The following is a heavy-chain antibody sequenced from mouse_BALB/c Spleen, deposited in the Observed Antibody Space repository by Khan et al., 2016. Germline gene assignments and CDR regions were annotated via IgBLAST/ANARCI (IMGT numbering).Heavy chain of an antibody. Sequence: EVELVESGGGLVKPGGSLKLSCAASVFTFSDYYMYWVRQTPEKRLEWVATISDGGSYTYYPDSVKGRFTISRDNAKNNLYLQMSSLKSEDTAMYYCARDDRWFAYWGQGTLVTVSA. CDR2: ISDGGSYT. V-gene: IGHV5-4*02. J-gene: IGHJ3*01. CDR3: ARDDRWFAY. CDR1: VFTFSDYY. D-gene: IGHD2-14*01.